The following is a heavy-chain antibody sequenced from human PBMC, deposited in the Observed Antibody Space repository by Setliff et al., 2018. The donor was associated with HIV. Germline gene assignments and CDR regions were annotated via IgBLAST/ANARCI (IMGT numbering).Heavy chain of an antibody. D-gene: IGHD3-3*01. CDR2: ISGSGGST. CDR3: AKDPGYDFWSGRSPFDY. V-gene: IGHV3-23*01. Sequence: PGESLKISCAASGFTFSSYAMSWVRQAPGKGLEWVSAISGSGGSTYYADSVKGRFTISRDNSKNTLYLQMNSLRDEDTAVYYCAKDPGYDFWSGRSPFDYWGQGTLVTVSS. CDR1: GFTFSSYA. J-gene: IGHJ4*02.